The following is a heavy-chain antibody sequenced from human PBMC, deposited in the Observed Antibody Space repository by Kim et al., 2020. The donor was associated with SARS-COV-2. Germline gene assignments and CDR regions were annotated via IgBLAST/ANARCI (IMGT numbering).Heavy chain of an antibody. CDR2: IRQDGSRE. CDR3: ARDQNHTYYYDSTAYYFDALYI. V-gene: IGHV3-7*01. D-gene: IGHD3-22*01. CDR1: EFTFSRYW. J-gene: IGHJ3*02. Sequence: GGSLRLSCAASEFTFSRYWMSWVRQAPGKGLDWVANIRQDGSREYYVDSVKGRFTISRDNAKNSLYLQMNSLRAEDTAIYYCARDQNHTYYYDSTAYYFDALYIWCQWTMVTVSS.